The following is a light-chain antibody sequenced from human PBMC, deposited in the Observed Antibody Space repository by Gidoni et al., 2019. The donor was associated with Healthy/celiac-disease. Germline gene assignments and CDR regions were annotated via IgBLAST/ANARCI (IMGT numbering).Light chain of an antibody. J-gene: IGLJ2*01. CDR1: SSNIGAGYD. V-gene: IGLV1-40*01. CDR3: QSYDSSLSRGV. CDR2: GNS. Sequence: QSVLTQPPSVSGPPGQRVTISCTGSSSNIGAGYDVHWYQQLPGTAPKLLIYGNSNRPSGVPDRFSGSKSGTSASLAITGLQAEDEADYYCQSYDSSLSRGVFGGGTKLT.